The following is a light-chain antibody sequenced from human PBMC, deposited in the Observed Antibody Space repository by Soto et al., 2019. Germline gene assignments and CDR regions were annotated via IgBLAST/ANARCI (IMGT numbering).Light chain of an antibody. CDR3: NSYTTLSNRV. Sequence: SVLTQPPSASGSPGQSVTISCTGTSSDVGGYNYVSWYQQHPGKAPKLMIYEVSERPSGVPDRFSGSKSSNTASLTISGLQAEDEADYYCNSYTTLSNRVFGTGTKVTVL. V-gene: IGLV2-8*01. J-gene: IGLJ1*01. CDR1: SSDVGGYNY. CDR2: EVS.